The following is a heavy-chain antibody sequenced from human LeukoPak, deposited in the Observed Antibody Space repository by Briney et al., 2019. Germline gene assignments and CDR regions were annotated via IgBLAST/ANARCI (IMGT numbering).Heavy chain of an antibody. CDR3: ARDSSGYSDRPQWEY. CDR2: IYTSGST. CDR1: GGSISSYY. D-gene: IGHD5-12*01. Sequence: PSETLSLTCTVSGGSISSYYWSWIRQPAGKGLEWIGRIYTSGSTNYNPSLKSRVTMSVDTSKNQFSLKLSSVTAADTAVYYCARDSSGYSDRPQWEYWGQGTLVTVSS. V-gene: IGHV4-4*07. J-gene: IGHJ4*02.